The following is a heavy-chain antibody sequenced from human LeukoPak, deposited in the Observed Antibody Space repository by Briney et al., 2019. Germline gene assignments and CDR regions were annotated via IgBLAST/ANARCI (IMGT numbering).Heavy chain of an antibody. Sequence: PGGSLRLSCAASGFTFSSYWMHWVRQAPGKGLVWVSRINSDGSSTSYADSVKGRFTISRDNAKNTLYLQMNSLRAEDTAVYYCARVRPGYSYGRYYYYGMDVWGQGTTVTVS. CDR3: ARVRPGYSYGRYYYYGMDV. D-gene: IGHD5-18*01. CDR1: GFTFSSYW. CDR2: INSDGSST. V-gene: IGHV3-74*01. J-gene: IGHJ6*02.